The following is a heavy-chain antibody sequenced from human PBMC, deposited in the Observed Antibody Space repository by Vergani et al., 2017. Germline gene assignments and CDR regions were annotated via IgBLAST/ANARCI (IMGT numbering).Heavy chain of an antibody. CDR2: ISSNGGST. CDR1: GFTFSSYA. Sequence: EVQLVESGGGLVQPGGSLRLSCSASGFTFSSYAMHWVRQAPGKGLEYVSAISSNGGSTYYADSVKGRVTISRDNSKNTLYLQMSSLRAEDTAVYYCVKGGYSGYDWGDYWGQGTLVTVSS. CDR3: VKGGYSGYDWGDY. D-gene: IGHD5-12*01. J-gene: IGHJ4*02. V-gene: IGHV3-64D*06.